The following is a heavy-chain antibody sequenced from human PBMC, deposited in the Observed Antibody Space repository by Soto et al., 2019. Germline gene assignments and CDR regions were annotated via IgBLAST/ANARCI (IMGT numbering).Heavy chain of an antibody. J-gene: IGHJ5*02. CDR3: ARLIRGVVVITTVRVGWFDP. CDR2: IYYSGST. Sequence: PSETLSLTCTVSGGSISSSSYYWGWIRQPPGKGLEWIGSIYYSGSTYYNPSLKSRVTISVDTSKNQFSLKLSSVTAADTAVYYCARLIRGVVVITTVRVGWFDPWGQGTLVTVSS. CDR1: GGSISSSSYY. V-gene: IGHV4-39*01. D-gene: IGHD3-22*01.